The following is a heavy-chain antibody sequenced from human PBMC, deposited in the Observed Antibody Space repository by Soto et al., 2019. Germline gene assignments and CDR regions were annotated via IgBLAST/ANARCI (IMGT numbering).Heavy chain of an antibody. CDR3: ARDRVGATFAGVDY. J-gene: IGHJ4*02. D-gene: IGHD1-26*01. Sequence: ASVKVSCKASGYTLTSYAMHWVRQAPGQRLEWMGWINAGNGNTKYSQKFQGRVTITRDTSASTAYMELSSLRSEDTAVYYCARDRVGATFAGVDYWGQGTLVTVSS. CDR2: INAGNGNT. CDR1: GYTLTSYA. V-gene: IGHV1-3*01.